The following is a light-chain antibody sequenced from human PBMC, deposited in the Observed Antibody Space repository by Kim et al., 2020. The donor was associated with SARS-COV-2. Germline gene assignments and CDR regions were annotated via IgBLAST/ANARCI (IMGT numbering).Light chain of an antibody. Sequence: ASVGERVTSTCQASQDISNYLNWYQQKPGKAPKLLISDASNLEIGVPSRFSGSGSGTDFTFTIYSLQPEDIATYYCQQYDNLPLTFGGGTKVDIK. CDR3: QQYDNLPLT. J-gene: IGKJ4*01. V-gene: IGKV1-33*01. CDR2: DAS. CDR1: QDISNY.